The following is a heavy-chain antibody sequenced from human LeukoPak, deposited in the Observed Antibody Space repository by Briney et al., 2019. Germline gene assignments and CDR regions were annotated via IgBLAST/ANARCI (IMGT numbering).Heavy chain of an antibody. V-gene: IGHV4-59*01. CDR1: GGSISSYY. J-gene: IGHJ4*02. CDR3: ASSRGRCFDY. Sequence: SETLSLTCTVSGGSISSYYWSWIRQPPGKGLEWIGYIHYSGSTNYNPSLKSRVTISVDTSKNQFSLKLSSVTAADTAVYYCASSRGRCFDYWGQGTLVTVSS. CDR2: IHYSGST. D-gene: IGHD3-10*01.